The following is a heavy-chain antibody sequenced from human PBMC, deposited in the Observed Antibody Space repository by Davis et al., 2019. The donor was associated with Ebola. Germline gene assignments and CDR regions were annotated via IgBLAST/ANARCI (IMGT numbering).Heavy chain of an antibody. CDR1: GGSFSGYY. V-gene: IGHV4-34*01. J-gene: IGHJ4*02. CDR3: ARKYFEYYYGSGSSYYFDY. CDR2: INHSGST. D-gene: IGHD3-10*01. Sequence: MPGGSLRLSCAVYGGSFSGYYWSWIRQPPGKGLEWIGEINHSGSTNYNPSLKSRVTISVDTSKNQFSLKLSSVIAADTAVYYCARKYFEYYYGSGSSYYFDYWGQGTLVTVSS.